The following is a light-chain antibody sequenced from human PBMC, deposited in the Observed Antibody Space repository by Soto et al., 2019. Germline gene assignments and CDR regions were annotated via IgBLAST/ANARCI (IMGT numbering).Light chain of an antibody. CDR2: GAS. CDR1: QSVRSN. J-gene: IGKJ4*01. Sequence: EIVMTQSPATLSVSPGERATLSCRAGQSVRSNLAWYQQKPGQAPRLLIYGASTRATGIPARFSGSGSGTELTLTISSLQSEDFAVYYCQQYNNWPITFGGGTKVDIK. V-gene: IGKV3-15*01. CDR3: QQYNNWPIT.